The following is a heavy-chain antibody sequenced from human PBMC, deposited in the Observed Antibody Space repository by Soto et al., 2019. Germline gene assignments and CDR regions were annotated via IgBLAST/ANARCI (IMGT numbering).Heavy chain of an antibody. D-gene: IGHD3-3*01. J-gene: IGHJ4*02. CDR3: ATGLTIFGVETRYYFDY. CDR1: GGSFSGYY. V-gene: IGHV4-34*01. Sequence: PSETLSLTCAVYGGSFSGYYWSWIRQPPGKGLEWIGEINHSGSTNYNPSLKSRVTISVDTSKNQFSLKLSSVTAADTAVYYCATGLTIFGVETRYYFDYWGQGTLVTVSS. CDR2: INHSGST.